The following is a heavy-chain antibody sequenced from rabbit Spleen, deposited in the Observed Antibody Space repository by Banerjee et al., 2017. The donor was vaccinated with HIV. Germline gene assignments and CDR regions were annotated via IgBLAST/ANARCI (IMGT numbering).Heavy chain of an antibody. J-gene: IGHJ6*01. CDR1: GFSFSSSYW. D-gene: IGHD1-1*01. Sequence: QEQLEESGGDLVKPEGSLTLTCTASGFSFSSSYWICWVRQAPGKGLELIACIEAGSSGFTYFASWAKGRFTISKTSSTTVTLQMTSLTAADTATYFCARDTSSSFSSYGMDLWGPGTLVTVS. V-gene: IGHV1S45*01. CDR2: IEAGSSGFT. CDR3: ARDTSSSFSSYGMDL.